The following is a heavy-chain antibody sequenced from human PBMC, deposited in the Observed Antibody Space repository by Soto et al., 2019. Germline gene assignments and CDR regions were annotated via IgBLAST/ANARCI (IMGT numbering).Heavy chain of an antibody. V-gene: IGHV3-30-3*01. CDR1: GFTFSSYA. Sequence: GGSLRLSCAASGFTFSSYAMHWVRQAPGKGLEWVAVISYDGSNKYYADSVKGRFTISRDNSKNTLYLQMNSLRAEDTAVYYCARDGESVEYYYDSSGPWGAFDIWGQGTMVTVSS. J-gene: IGHJ3*02. D-gene: IGHD3-22*01. CDR3: ARDGESVEYYYDSSGPWGAFDI. CDR2: ISYDGSNK.